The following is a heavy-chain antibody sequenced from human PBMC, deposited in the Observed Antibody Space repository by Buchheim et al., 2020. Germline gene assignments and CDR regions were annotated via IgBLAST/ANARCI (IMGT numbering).Heavy chain of an antibody. CDR2: IYPGDSDT. D-gene: IGHD3-22*01. CDR3: ARRNRYYYDSSGYYVRSDAFDI. J-gene: IGHJ3*02. CDR1: GYSFTSYW. V-gene: IGHV5-51*03. Sequence: EVQLVQSGAEVKKPGESLKISCKGSGYSFTSYWIGWVRQMPGKGLEWMGIIYPGDSDTRYSPSFQGQVTISADKSISTAYPQWSSLKASDTAMYYCARRNRYYYDSSGYYVRSDAFDIWGQGT.